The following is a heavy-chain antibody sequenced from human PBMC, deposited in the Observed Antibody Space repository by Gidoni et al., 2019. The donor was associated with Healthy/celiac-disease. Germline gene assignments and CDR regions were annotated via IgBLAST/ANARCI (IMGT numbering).Heavy chain of an antibody. CDR1: SFTFSVYY. V-gene: IGHV3-11*01. D-gene: IGHD3-22*01. CDR3: ARDKDYYDSSGLFDY. Sequence: QVQLVESGGGLVKHGGSLRLPCAASSFTFSVYYMSWILQAPGKGLEWVSYSSSSGSTIYYADSVKGRFTISRDNAKNSLYLQMNSLRAEDTAVYYCARDKDYYDSSGLFDYWGQGTLVTVSS. CDR2: SSSSGSTI. J-gene: IGHJ4*02.